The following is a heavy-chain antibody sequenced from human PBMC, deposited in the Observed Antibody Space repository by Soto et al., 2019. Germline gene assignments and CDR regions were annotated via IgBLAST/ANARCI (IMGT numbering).Heavy chain of an antibody. D-gene: IGHD3-16*02. J-gene: IGHJ6*03. CDR2: IYYSGST. V-gene: IGHV4-59*08. CDR1: GGSISSYY. CDR3: ARRWTGYDYIGGSYRSDHYYDMDV. Sequence: PSETLSLTCTVSGGSISSYYWSWIRQPPGKGLEWIGYIYYSGSTNYNPSLKSRVTISVDTSKNQFSLKLSSVTAADTAVYYCARRWTGYDYIGGSYRSDHYYDMDVWGKGTTVTVSS.